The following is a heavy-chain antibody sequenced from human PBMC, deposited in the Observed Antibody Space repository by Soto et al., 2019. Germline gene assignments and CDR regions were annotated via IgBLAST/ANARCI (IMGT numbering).Heavy chain of an antibody. CDR1: GYAFTSYG. CDR3: ARSGAYCTSITCLFDSF. Sequence: QAQLVQSGGEVKKPGASVKVSCRASGYAFTSYGYAWVRQAPGQGLEWMGWISAYNGDTNYAQKFQDRVTLPTDTSTTTVHMELRNLGSDDTAVYYCARSGAYCTSITCLFDSFWGLGTLVTVSS. V-gene: IGHV1-18*01. D-gene: IGHD2-8*01. CDR2: ISAYNGDT. J-gene: IGHJ4*02.